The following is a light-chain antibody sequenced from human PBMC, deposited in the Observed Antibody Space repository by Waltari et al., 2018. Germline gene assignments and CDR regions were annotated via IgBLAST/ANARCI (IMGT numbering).Light chain of an antibody. V-gene: IGKV1-5*01. CDR1: QSIGSS. CDR2: DAS. CDR3: QQYHSYSPS. J-gene: IGKJ1*01. Sequence: DIQMAQAPSTLSASVGDRVTITCRASQSIGSSLAWYQQKLGEAPKLLIYDASSFERGVPSRFSGSGSGKDFTLSISSLQPDDFATYYCQQYHSYSPSFGQGTKVEMK.